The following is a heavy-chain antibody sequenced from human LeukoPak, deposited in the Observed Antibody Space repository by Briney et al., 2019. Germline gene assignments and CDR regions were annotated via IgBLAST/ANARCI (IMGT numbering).Heavy chain of an antibody. CDR2: IYSGGST. D-gene: IGHD3-22*01. CDR1: GFTVSSNY. CDR3: ARLAGISGYDY. Sequence: GGSPRLSCAASGFTVSSNYMSWVRQAPGKGLEWVSVIYSGGSTYYADSVKGRFTISRDNSKNTLYLQMNSLRAEDTAVYYCARLAGISGYDYWGQGTLVTVSS. J-gene: IGHJ4*02. V-gene: IGHV3-66*01.